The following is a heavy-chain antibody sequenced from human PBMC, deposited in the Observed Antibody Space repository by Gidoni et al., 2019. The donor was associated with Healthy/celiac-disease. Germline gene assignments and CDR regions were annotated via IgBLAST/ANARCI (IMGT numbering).Heavy chain of an antibody. CDR1: GFTFSSYS. CDR2: ISSSSSYI. J-gene: IGHJ6*02. CDR3: ARVANCSGGSCYSWLYYYYYYGMDV. V-gene: IGHV3-21*01. D-gene: IGHD2-15*01. Sequence: EVQLVESGGGLVKPGGSLRLSCAASGFTFSSYSMNWVRQAPGKGLELVSSISSSSSYIYYADSVKGRFTISRDNAKNSLYLQMNSLRAEDTAVYYCARVANCSGGSCYSWLYYYYYYGMDVWGQGTTVTVSS.